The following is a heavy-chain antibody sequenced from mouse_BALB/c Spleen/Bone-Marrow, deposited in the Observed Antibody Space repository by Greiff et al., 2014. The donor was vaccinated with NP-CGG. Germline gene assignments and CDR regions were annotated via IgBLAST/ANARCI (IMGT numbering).Heavy chain of an antibody. J-gene: IGHJ2*01. V-gene: IGHV1S41*01. CDR1: GYTFTSYW. CDR2: IAPGSGST. CDR3: ARFPFYYGSSFYYFYY. Sequence: DLVKPGASVKLSCKASGYTFTSYWINWIKQRPGQGLEWIGRIAPGSGSTYYNEMFKGKATLTVDTSSSTAYIQLSSLSSEDSAVYFCARFPFYYGSSFYYFYYWGQGTTLTVSS. D-gene: IGHD1-1*01.